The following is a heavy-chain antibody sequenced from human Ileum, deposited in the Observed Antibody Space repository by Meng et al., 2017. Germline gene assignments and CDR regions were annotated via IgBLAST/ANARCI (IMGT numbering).Heavy chain of an antibody. D-gene: IGHD3-10*02. CDR3: ARASVRGFYVVDV. CDR1: GGSINSGDYH. Sequence: SETLSLTCTVSGGSINSGDYHWGWNRQPPGKGLEWTGSIYYSGTNFYNLSLNSRVTISIDTSKNQFSLKVTAVTAADTAIYYCARASVRGFYVVDVWGQGTTVTVSS. CDR2: IYYSGTN. V-gene: IGHV4-39*07. J-gene: IGHJ6*02.